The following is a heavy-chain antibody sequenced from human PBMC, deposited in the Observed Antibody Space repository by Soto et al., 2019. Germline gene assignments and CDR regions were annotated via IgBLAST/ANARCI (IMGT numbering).Heavy chain of an antibody. V-gene: IGHV3-15*01. CDR2: IKSKTDGGTT. CDR3: TTDTIVVNAFDI. D-gene: IGHD3-22*01. Sequence: GGSLRLSCAASGFTFSNAWMSWVRQAPGKGREWVGRIKSKTDGGTTDYAAPVKGRFTISRDDSKNTLYLQMNSLKTEATDVYYCTTDTIVVNAFDIWGQGTMVTVSS. J-gene: IGHJ3*02. CDR1: GFTFSNAW.